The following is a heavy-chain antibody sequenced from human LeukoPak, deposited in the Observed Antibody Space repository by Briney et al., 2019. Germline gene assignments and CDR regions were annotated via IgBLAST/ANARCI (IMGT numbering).Heavy chain of an antibody. CDR2: IKQDGSEK. J-gene: IGHJ4*02. CDR3: ARDQDYGSDY. Sequence: MSWVRQAPGKGLEWVANIKQDGSEKYYVDSVKGRFTISRDNAKNSLYLQMNSLRAEDTAVYYCARDQDYGSDYWGQGTLVTVSS. V-gene: IGHV3-7*01. D-gene: IGHD4-17*01.